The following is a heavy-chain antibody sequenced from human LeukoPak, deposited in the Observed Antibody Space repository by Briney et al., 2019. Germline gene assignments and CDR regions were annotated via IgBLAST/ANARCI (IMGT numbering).Heavy chain of an antibody. D-gene: IGHD5-12*01. J-gene: IGHJ4*02. CDR1: GFTFSTYG. CDR2: IRYDGSIR. V-gene: IGHV3-30*02. CDR3: AKDRSGYGPDY. Sequence: GGSLRLSCAASGFTFSTYGMHWVRPAPGKGLEWVAFIRYDGSIRYYADSVKGRFTISRDNSQNTLYLQMNSLRPEGTGVYYCAKDRSGYGPDYWGQGTLVTVSS.